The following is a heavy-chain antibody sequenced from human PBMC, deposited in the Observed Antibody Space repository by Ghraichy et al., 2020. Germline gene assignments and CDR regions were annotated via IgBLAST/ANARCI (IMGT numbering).Heavy chain of an antibody. CDR2: ISAYNGNT. V-gene: IGHV1-18*01. D-gene: IGHD1-26*01. Sequence: ASVKVSCKASGYTFTSYGISWVRQAPGQGLEWMGWISAYNGNTNYAQKLQGRVTMTTDTSTSTAYMELRSLRSDDTAVYYCARRRIGSYPALLDYWGQGTLVTVSS. J-gene: IGHJ4*02. CDR1: GYTFTSYG. CDR3: ARRRIGSYPALLDY.